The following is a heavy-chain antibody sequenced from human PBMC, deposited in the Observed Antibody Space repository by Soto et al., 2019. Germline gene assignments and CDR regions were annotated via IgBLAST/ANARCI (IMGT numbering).Heavy chain of an antibody. V-gene: IGHV3-30*18. Sequence: GGSLRLSCAASGFTFSSYGMHWVRQAPGKGLEWVAVISYDGSNKYYADSVKGRFTISRDNSKNTLYLQMNSLRAEDTAVYYCAKDSGLRYFDWLLTYWGQGTLVTVSS. J-gene: IGHJ4*02. D-gene: IGHD3-9*01. CDR3: AKDSGLRYFDWLLTY. CDR2: ISYDGSNK. CDR1: GFTFSSYG.